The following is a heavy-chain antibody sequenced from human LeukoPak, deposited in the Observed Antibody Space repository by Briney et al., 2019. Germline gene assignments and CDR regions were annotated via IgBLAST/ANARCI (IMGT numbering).Heavy chain of an antibody. J-gene: IGHJ5*02. V-gene: IGHV3-23*01. CDR2: ISGSGGST. CDR1: GFTFSSYA. D-gene: IGHD3-3*01. Sequence: QAGGSLRLSCAASGFTFSSYAMSWVRQAPGKGLEWVSAISGSGGSTYYADSVKGRFTFSRDNSKNTLYLQMNSLRAEDTAVYYCAKDDFWSGKNWFDPWGQGTLVTVSS. CDR3: AKDDFWSGKNWFDP.